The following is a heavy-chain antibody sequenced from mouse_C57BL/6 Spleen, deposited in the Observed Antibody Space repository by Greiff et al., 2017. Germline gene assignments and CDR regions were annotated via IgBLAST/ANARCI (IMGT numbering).Heavy chain of an antibody. CDR3: ARGDYYGSSYYFDY. J-gene: IGHJ2*01. D-gene: IGHD1-1*01. V-gene: IGHV1-55*01. CDR2: IYPGSGST. Sequence: QVHVKQPGAELVKPGASVKMSCKASGYTFTSYWITWVKQRPGQGLEWIGDIYPGSGSTNYNEKFKSKATLTVDTSSSTAYMQLSSLTSEDSAVYYCARGDYYGSSYYFDYWGKGTTLTVAS. CDR1: GYTFTSYW.